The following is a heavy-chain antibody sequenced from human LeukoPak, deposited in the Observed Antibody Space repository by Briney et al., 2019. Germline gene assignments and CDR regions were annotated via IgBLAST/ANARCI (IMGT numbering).Heavy chain of an antibody. J-gene: IGHJ6*03. Sequence: ASVKVSCKASGYTFTSDGISWVRQAPGQGLEWTGWISAYNGNTNYAQKLQGRVTMTTDTSTSTAYMELRSLRSDDTAVYYCARGPYCGGDCSNYYYYYMDVWGKGTTVTVSS. CDR1: GYTFTSDG. CDR3: ARGPYCGGDCSNYYYYYMDV. CDR2: ISAYNGNT. D-gene: IGHD2-21*01. V-gene: IGHV1-18*01.